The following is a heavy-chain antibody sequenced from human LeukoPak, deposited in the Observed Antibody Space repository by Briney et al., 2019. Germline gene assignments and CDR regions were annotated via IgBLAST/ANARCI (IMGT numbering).Heavy chain of an antibody. CDR2: RSRCGSTT. J-gene: IGHJ4*02. CDR1: GRAFNMFG. Sequence: GGSLRLSCAVTGRAFNMFGIDWVRKAPAQGQELVSVRSRCGSTTNYADPVKGRFTISRDKSQNSVFLQLNSLRPEDTAVYYCARQQRIRHCSEGVCTEGYYFDYWGQGTLVTVSS. V-gene: IGHV3-23*01. CDR3: ARQQRIRHCSEGVCTEGYYFDY. D-gene: IGHD2-15*01.